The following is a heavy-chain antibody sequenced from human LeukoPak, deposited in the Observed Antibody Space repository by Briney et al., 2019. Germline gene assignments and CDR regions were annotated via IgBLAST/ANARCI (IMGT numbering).Heavy chain of an antibody. J-gene: IGHJ4*02. CDR3: ARDLAGGRTMYYYDSSGEFDY. D-gene: IGHD3-22*01. Sequence: ASVKVSCKASGYTFTSYAMNWVRQAPGQGLEWMGWINTNTGNPTYAQGFTGRFVFSLDTSVSTVYLQISSLKAEDTAVYYCARDLAGGRTMYYYDSSGEFDYWGQGTLVTVSS. CDR1: GYTFTSYA. V-gene: IGHV7-4-1*02. CDR2: INTNTGNP.